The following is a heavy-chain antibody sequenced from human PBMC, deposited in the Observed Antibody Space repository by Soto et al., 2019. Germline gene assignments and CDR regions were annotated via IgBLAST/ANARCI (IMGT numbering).Heavy chain of an antibody. CDR3: AREGGESSDGLYYFDS. J-gene: IGHJ4*02. V-gene: IGHV4-30-4*01. Sequence: LSLTFTVSGGSTISDNYWSWIRQPPGKGLEWIGHIYYSGNTDYNPSLKSRLAISIDTSKNQFSLKLSSVAAADTAVYFCAREGGESSDGLYYFDSWGQGSLVTVSS. CDR2: IYYSGNT. D-gene: IGHD3-16*01. CDR1: GGSTISDNY.